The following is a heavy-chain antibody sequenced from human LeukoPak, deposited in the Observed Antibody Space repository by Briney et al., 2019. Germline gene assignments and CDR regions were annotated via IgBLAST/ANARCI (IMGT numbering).Heavy chain of an antibody. J-gene: IGHJ4*02. Sequence: KPSETLSLTCTVSGGSIGSGGYYWSWIRQPPGKGLEWIGYSYFSGSTNYNPSLKSRVTISVDTSKNQFSLKLSSVTAADTAVYYCARSKSQSGSYRYYFDYWGQGTLVTVSS. V-gene: IGHV4-61*08. CDR2: SYFSGST. CDR1: GGSIGSGGYY. CDR3: ARSKSQSGSYRYYFDY. D-gene: IGHD1-26*01.